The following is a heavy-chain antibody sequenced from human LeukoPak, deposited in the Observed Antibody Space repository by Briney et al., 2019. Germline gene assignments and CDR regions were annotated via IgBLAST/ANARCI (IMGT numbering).Heavy chain of an antibody. CDR2: IYSGGST. D-gene: IGHD6-19*01. Sequence: GGSLRLSCAASGFTVSSNYMSWVRQAPGKGLEWVSVIYSGGSTYYADSVKGRFTIPRDNSKNTLYLQMNSLRAEDTAVYYCAVGYSSGWYYYWGQGTLVTVSS. CDR3: AVGYSSGWYYY. CDR1: GFTVSSNY. J-gene: IGHJ4*02. V-gene: IGHV3-66*01.